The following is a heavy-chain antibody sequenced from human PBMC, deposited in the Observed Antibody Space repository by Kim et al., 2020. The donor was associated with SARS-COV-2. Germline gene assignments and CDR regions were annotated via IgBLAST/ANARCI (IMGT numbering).Heavy chain of an antibody. CDR3: ARRGHYYYYMDV. CDR2: IGTAGDT. J-gene: IGHJ6*03. Sequence: GGSLRLSCAASGFTFSSYDMHWVRQATGKGLEWVSAIGTAGDTYYPGSVKGRFTISRENAKNSLYLQMNSLRAGDTAVCYCARRGHYYYYMDVWGKGTTVTVSS. V-gene: IGHV3-13*01. CDR1: GFTFSSYD.